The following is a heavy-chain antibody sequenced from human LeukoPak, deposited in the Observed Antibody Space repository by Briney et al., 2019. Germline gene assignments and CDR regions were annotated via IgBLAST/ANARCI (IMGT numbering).Heavy chain of an antibody. Sequence: SETLSLTCTVSGGSISSSSYYWGWIRQPPGKGLEWIGSIYYSGSTYYNPSLKSRVTISVDTSKNQLSLKLSSVTAADTAVYYCASRAPDYDILTGYSGSDYWGQGTLVTVSS. D-gene: IGHD3-9*01. J-gene: IGHJ4*02. V-gene: IGHV4-39*01. CDR1: GGSISSSSYY. CDR2: IYYSGST. CDR3: ASRAPDYDILTGYSGSDY.